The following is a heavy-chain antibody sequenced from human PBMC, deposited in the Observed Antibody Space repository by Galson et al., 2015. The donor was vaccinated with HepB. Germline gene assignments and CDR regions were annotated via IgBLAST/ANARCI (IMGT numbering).Heavy chain of an antibody. CDR1: GFTFSDYY. CDR2: ISSSSSYT. CDR3: ARAAPSIVVVTAPDY. J-gene: IGHJ4*02. V-gene: IGHV3-11*06. D-gene: IGHD2-21*02. Sequence: SLRLSCAASGFTFSDYYMSWIRQAPGKGLEWVSYISSSSSYTNYADSVKGRFTISRDNAKNSLYLQMNSLRAEDTAVYYCARAAPSIVVVTAPDYWGQGTLVTVSS.